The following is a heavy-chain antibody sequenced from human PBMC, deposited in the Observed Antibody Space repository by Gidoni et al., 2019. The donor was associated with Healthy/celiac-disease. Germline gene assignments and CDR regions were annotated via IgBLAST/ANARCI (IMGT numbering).Heavy chain of an antibody. D-gene: IGHD6-6*01. CDR2: IRGRGNTI. CDR1: GFTVSDSY. J-gene: IGHJ5*02. CDR3: AREPYSSSSGSWFDP. Sequence: QVQLVESGGGLVKPGGSLSLSCAASGFTVSDSYMSWIRQAPGKGLEWISYIRGRGNTIYYADSLKGRFTVSRDNAKNSLYLQMNSLRAEDTAVYYCAREPYSSSSGSWFDPWGQGTLVTVSS. V-gene: IGHV3-11*01.